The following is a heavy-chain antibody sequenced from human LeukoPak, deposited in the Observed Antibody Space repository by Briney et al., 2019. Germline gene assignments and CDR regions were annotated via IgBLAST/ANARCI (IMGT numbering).Heavy chain of an antibody. D-gene: IGHD5-18*01. V-gene: IGHV3-23*01. CDR2: ISGSGGST. Sequence: GGSLRLSCAASGFTFSNYAMNWARQAPGKGLEWVSAISGSGGSTYYADSVKGRFTISRDNSKNTLYLQMNSLRAEDTAIYYCAKDRYSYGYFYYGMDVWGQGTTVTVSS. CDR1: GFTFSNYA. CDR3: AKDRYSYGYFYYGMDV. J-gene: IGHJ6*02.